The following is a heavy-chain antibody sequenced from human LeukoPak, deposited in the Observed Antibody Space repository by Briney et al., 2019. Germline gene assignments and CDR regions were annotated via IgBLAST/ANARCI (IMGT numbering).Heavy chain of an antibody. CDR1: GGSFSGYY. D-gene: IGHD3-10*01. CDR2: INHSGST. V-gene: IGHV4-34*01. J-gene: IGHJ5*02. CDR3: ARGRSYGSGRYWFDP. Sequence: SETLSLTCAVYGGSFSGYYWSWIRQPPGKGLEWIGEINHSGSTNYNPSLTSRVTISVDTSKNQFSLKLSSVTAADTAVYYCARGRSYGSGRYWFDPWGQGTLVTVSS.